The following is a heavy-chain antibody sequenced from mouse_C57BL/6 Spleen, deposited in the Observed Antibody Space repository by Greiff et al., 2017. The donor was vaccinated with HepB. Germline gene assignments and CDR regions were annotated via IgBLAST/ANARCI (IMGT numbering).Heavy chain of an antibody. D-gene: IGHD2-12*01. CDR3: ASSNSYDGGDVDY. CDR1: GYTFTSYW. Sequence: QVQLQQPGAELVRPGSSVKLSCKASGYTFTSYWMHWVKQRPIQGLEWIGKIDPSDSETHYNQKFKDKATLTVDKSSSTAYMQLSSLTSGDSAVYSWASSNSYDGGDVDYWGQGTTLTVSS. V-gene: IGHV1-52*01. J-gene: IGHJ2*01. CDR2: IDPSDSET.